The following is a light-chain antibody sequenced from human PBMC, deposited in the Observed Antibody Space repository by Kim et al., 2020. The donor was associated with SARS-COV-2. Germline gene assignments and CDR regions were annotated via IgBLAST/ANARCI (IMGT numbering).Light chain of an antibody. Sequence: PGERVTLSFRASQTASSSYLTWYHQKPCQARRLLIYGASSRPTGIPARLSRSGSATDFTLTISSPQPEDFAVYYCQQDYNLLTFGGGTKVDI. CDR2: GAS. V-gene: IGKV3D-7*01. J-gene: IGKJ4*01. CDR3: QQDYNLLT. CDR1: QTASSSY.